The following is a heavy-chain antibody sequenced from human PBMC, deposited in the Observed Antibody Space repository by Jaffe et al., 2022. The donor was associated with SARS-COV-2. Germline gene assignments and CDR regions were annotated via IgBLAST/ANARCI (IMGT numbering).Heavy chain of an antibody. J-gene: IGHJ4*02. CDR3: ARTARVPDS. CDR1: GDSISSNYY. CDR2: IFHSGDI. D-gene: IGHD1-1*01. Sequence: QVQLQESGPGLVKPSETLSLTCSVSGDSISSNYYWSWIRQSPGKGLEYLGYIFHSGDINYNPSLKSRVTMSMDTSKNQFSLELRSVTAADTAVYHCARTARVPDSWGQGTLVTVSS. V-gene: IGHV4-59*01.